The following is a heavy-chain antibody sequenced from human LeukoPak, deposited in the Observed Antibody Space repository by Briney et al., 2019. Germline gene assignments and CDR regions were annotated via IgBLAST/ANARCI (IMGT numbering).Heavy chain of an antibody. CDR2: IYYSGSN. V-gene: IGHV4-59*01. J-gene: IGHJ4*02. CDR3: AGGAAAEHY. CDR1: GGSISSYY. Sequence: SETLSLTCTVSGGSISSYYWSWIRQPPGKGLEWIGDIYYSGSNNYNPSLKSRVTISVDTPKNQISLQLSSVTAADTAVYYCAGGAAAEHYWGQGTLVTVSS. D-gene: IGHD6-13*01.